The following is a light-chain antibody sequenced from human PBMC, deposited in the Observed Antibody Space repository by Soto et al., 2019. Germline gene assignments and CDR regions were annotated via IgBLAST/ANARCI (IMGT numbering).Light chain of an antibody. V-gene: IGKV3-15*01. J-gene: IGKJ5*01. CDR3: QGENIGRRIY. Sequence: RVMTQSTATLSVSQVAGATLSCSSSQSISSKLVWYQQKPGQPPRFLIYDASPRATGVPARFIGSGSGTDFTLTITSLQSEDFVVFYCQGENIGRRIYFGQGNDRRL. CDR2: DAS. CDR1: QSISSK.